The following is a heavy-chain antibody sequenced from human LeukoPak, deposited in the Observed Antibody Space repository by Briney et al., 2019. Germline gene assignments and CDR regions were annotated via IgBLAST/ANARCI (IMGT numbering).Heavy chain of an antibody. D-gene: IGHD3-22*01. CDR2: INHSGST. CDR3: ARAPRGSRIVVIITDAFDI. CDR1: GGSFSGYY. Sequence: SETLSLTCAVYGGSFSGYYWSWIRQPPGKGLEWIGEINHSGSTNYNPSLKSRVTISVDTSKNQFSLKLSSVTAADTAVYYCARAPRGSRIVVIITDAFDIWGQGTMVTVSS. J-gene: IGHJ3*02. V-gene: IGHV4-34*01.